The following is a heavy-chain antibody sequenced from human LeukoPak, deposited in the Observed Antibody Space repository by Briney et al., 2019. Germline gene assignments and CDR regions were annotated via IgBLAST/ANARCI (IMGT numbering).Heavy chain of an antibody. CDR1: GVTFSNYA. Sequence: GGSLRLSCAASGVTFSNYAMTWVRQAPGNGLEWVSTIIASGGSTYYADSVKGRFTISRDNSKSTLYLQMSSLRAEDTAVYYCAGQSGYRYGQRGYWGQGALVTVSS. CDR3: AGQSGYRYGQRGY. D-gene: IGHD5-18*01. CDR2: IIASGGST. J-gene: IGHJ4*02. V-gene: IGHV3-23*01.